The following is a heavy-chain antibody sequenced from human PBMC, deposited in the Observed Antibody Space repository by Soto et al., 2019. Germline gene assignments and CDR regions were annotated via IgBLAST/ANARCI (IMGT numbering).Heavy chain of an antibody. CDR2: ISAYNGNT. Sequence: GASVKVSCKASGYTFTSYGISWVRQAPGQGLEWMGWISAYNGNTNYAQKLQGRVTMTTDTSTSTAYMELRSLRSDDTAVYYCARDQVLLWGGELFRRNYYGMDGWGQGTTVTVSS. D-gene: IGHD3-10*01. J-gene: IGHJ6*02. V-gene: IGHV1-18*01. CDR3: ARDQVLLWGGELFRRNYYGMDG. CDR1: GYTFTSYG.